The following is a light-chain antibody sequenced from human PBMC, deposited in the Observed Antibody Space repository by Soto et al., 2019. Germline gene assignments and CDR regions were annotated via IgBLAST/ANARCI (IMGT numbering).Light chain of an antibody. CDR2: GTS. CDR1: QGISNF. V-gene: IGKV1D-12*01. J-gene: IGKJ5*01. CDR3: QQAISFPLT. Sequence: DIQMTQSPSSVSASIGDRVTITCRASQGISNFLGWYQQKPGKAPALLISGTSSLQSGVPSRFSGSGSETDFTLTISSLQPEDFATSCCQQAISFPLTCGRGTRLEIK.